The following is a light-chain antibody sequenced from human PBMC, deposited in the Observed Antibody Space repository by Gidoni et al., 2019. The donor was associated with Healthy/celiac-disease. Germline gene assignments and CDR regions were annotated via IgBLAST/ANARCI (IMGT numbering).Light chain of an antibody. J-gene: IGLJ2*01. CDR1: SYNIGSNY. Sequence: QSVLTQPPSASGTPGQRVTISCSGSSYNIGSNYVYWYQQLPGTAPKLLIYRNNQRPSGVPDRFSGSKSGTSASLAISGLRSEDEADYYCAAWDDSLSGFLFGGGTKLTVL. V-gene: IGLV1-47*01. CDR3: AAWDDSLSGFL. CDR2: RNN.